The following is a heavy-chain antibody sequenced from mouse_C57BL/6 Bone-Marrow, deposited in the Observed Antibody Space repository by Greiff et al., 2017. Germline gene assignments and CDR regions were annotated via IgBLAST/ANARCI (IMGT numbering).Heavy chain of an antibody. CDR3: ARECSNYVGYFDV. CDR2: IDPSDSYT. J-gene: IGHJ1*03. CDR1: GYTFTSYW. Sequence: QVQLQQPGAELVKPGASVKLSCKASGYTFTSYWMQWVKQRPGQGLEWIGEIDPSDSYTNYNQKVKGKATLTVDTSSSTAYMQLSSLTSEDSAVYYCARECSNYVGYFDVWGTGTTVTVSS. D-gene: IGHD2-5*01. V-gene: IGHV1-50*01.